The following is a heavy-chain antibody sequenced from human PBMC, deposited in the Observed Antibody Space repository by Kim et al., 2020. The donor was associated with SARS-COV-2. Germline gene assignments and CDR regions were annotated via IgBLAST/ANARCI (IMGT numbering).Heavy chain of an antibody. CDR3: AKGGRGGWLAGITFDY. J-gene: IGHJ4*02. D-gene: IGHD1-7*01. CDR1: GFTFDDYA. Sequence: GGSLRLSCAASGFTFDDYAMHWVRQAPGKGLEWVSGISWDSGSIGYADSVKGRFTISRDNAKNSLYLQMNSLRAEDTALYYCAKGGRGGWLAGITFDYWGQGTLVTVSS. V-gene: IGHV3-9*01. CDR2: ISWDSGSI.